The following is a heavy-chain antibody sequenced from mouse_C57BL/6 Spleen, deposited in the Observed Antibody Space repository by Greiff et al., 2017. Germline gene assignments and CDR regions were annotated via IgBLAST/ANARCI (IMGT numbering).Heavy chain of an antibody. V-gene: IGHV3-6*01. CDR3: ARGEYDYDGVAY. CDR2: ISYDGSN. Sequence: EVKLVESGPGLVKPSQSLSLTCSVTGYSITSGYYWNWIRQFPGNKLEWMGYISYDGSNNYNPSLKNRISITRDTSKNQFFLKLNSVTTEDTATYYCARGEYDYDGVAYWGQGTLVTVSA. J-gene: IGHJ3*01. CDR1: GYSITSGYY. D-gene: IGHD2-4*01.